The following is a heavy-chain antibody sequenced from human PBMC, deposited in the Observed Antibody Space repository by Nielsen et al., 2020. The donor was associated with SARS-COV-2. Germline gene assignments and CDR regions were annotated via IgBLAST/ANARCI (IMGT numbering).Heavy chain of an antibody. D-gene: IGHD1-26*01. J-gene: IGHJ4*02. CDR3: ARGSEGDY. Sequence: GESLKISCATPGFSFSDYYMRWVRQAPGKGLEWLSDISSRYNTINYADSVKGRFTIPRDNAKNSLFLQMNSLTVDDTAVYYCARGSEGDYWGQGTLVTVSS. CDR2: ISSRYNTI. CDR1: GFSFSDYY. V-gene: IGHV3-11*01.